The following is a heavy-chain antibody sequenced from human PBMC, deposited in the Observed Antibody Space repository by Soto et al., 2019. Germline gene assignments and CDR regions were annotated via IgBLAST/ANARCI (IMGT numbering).Heavy chain of an antibody. Sequence: QEQLQESGPGLVKPSQTMSLTCIDSGGSISNVNECWSWIRQRPDKGLEWIGHIYSSGSIYNNPSLTSRVTILVDTSKNQFSPQLSSVSAADTAVYYCARGPSGDKVDYWGQGTLVTVSS. CDR3: ARGPSGDKVDY. CDR2: IYSSGSI. CDR1: GGSISNVNEC. J-gene: IGHJ4*02. V-gene: IGHV4-30-4*01. D-gene: IGHD7-27*01.